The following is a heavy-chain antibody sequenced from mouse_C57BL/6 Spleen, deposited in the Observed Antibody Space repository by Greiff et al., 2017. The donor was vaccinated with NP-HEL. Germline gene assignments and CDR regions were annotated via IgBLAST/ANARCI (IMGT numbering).Heavy chain of an antibody. CDR1: GYTFTSYW. J-gene: IGHJ2*01. CDR2: IDPSDIYT. CDR3: ARERYGSPLDY. V-gene: IGHV1-69*01. Sequence: QVQLQQSGAELVMPGASVKLSCKASGYTFTSYWMHWVKPRPGQGLEWIGEIDPSDIYTNYNQKCKGKSKLTVDKSSSTAYMQLSSLTSEDSAVYYCARERYGSPLDYWGQGTTLTVSS. D-gene: IGHD1-1*01.